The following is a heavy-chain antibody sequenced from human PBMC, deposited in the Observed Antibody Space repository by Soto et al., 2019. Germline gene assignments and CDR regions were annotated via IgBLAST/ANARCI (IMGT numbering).Heavy chain of an antibody. J-gene: IGHJ4*02. D-gene: IGHD6-19*01. V-gene: IGHV3-23*01. CDR1: VFFFSSYT. CDR3: AKARDQQWVRLPFDY. Sequence: EVQLLESGGGLVQPGGSLRLSCVGSVFFFSSYTMTWVRQAPGKGLEWVSSFSATSEYTYYADSVRGRFTISRDNSKNTLFLQMNSLTAEDTAMYYCAKARDQQWVRLPFDYWGQGILVIVSS. CDR2: FSATSEYT.